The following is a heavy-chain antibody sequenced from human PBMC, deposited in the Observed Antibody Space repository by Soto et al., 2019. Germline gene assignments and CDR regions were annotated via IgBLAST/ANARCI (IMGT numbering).Heavy chain of an antibody. CDR2: IYYSGST. CDR1: GGSISSYY. Sequence: PSETLSLTCTVSGGSISSYYWSWIRQPPGKGLEWIGYIYYSGSTNHNPSLKSRVTISVDTSKNQFSLKLSSVTAADTAVYYCARTRDYYGSGSYLAYWGQGTLVPGSS. CDR3: ARTRDYYGSGSYLAY. V-gene: IGHV4-59*01. D-gene: IGHD3-10*01. J-gene: IGHJ4*02.